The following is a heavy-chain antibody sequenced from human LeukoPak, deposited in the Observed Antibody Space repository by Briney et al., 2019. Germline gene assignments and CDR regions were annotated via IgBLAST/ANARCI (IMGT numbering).Heavy chain of an antibody. CDR2: ISSNGGST. D-gene: IGHD3-9*01. V-gene: IGHV3-64D*06. CDR3: VKDGESYYDILTGYSPDY. CDR1: GFTFSSYA. Sequence: GGSLRPSCSASGFTFSSYAMHWVRQAPGKGLEYVSAISSNGGSTYYADSVKGRFTISRDNSKNTLYLQMSSLRAEDTAVYYCVKDGESYYDILTGYSPDYWGQGTLVTVSS. J-gene: IGHJ4*02.